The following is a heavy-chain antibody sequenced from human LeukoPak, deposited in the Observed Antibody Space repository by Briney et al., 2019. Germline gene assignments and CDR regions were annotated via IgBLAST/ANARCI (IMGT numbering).Heavy chain of an antibody. D-gene: IGHD6-13*01. CDR3: ARVQASAGHYYYYSMDV. Sequence: ASVKVSCKASGYTFTSYDINWVRQATGQGLEWMGWMNPNSGNTGYAQKFQGRVTMTRNTSISTAYMELSSLRSEDTAVYYCARVQASAGHYYYYSMDVWGQGTTVTVSS. V-gene: IGHV1-8*01. J-gene: IGHJ6*02. CDR1: GYTFTSYD. CDR2: MNPNSGNT.